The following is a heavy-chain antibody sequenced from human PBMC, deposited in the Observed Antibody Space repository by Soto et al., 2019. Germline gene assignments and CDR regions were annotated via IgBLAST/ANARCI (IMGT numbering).Heavy chain of an antibody. CDR2: INHSGST. D-gene: IGHD6-6*01. CDR1: GGSFSGYY. J-gene: IGHJ5*02. Sequence: SETLSLTCAVYGGSFSGYYWSWIRQPPGKGLEWIGEINHSGSTNYKPSLKSRVTISVDTSKNQFSLKLSSVTAADTAVYYCARGRSSSSAGWFDPWGQGTLVTVSS. CDR3: ARGRSSSSAGWFDP. V-gene: IGHV4-34*01.